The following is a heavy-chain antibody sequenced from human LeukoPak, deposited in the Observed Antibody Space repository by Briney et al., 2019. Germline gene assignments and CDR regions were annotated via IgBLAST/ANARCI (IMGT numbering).Heavy chain of an antibody. D-gene: IGHD3-22*01. V-gene: IGHV1-46*01. Sequence: ASVKVPCKASGYTFISYYIHWVRQAPGQGLEWMGIINPSGGSTSYAQKFQGRVTMTRDTSTSTVYMELSSLRSEDTAVYYCARDRDDSSGYYYAVDFDYWGQGTLVSVSS. CDR1: GYTFISYY. CDR3: ARDRDDSSGYYYAVDFDY. J-gene: IGHJ4*02. CDR2: INPSGGST.